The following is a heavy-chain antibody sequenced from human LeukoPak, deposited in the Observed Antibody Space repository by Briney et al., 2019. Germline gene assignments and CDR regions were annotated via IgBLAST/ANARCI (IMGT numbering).Heavy chain of an antibody. D-gene: IGHD2-2*01. CDR1: GDSINRHY. J-gene: IGHJ3*02. CDR3: ATNAGPAALDAIDI. Sequence: PSETLSLTCTVSGDSINRHYWSWIRQTPGTGLEWIGYISYRGSTNCNPSLKSRVTMSVDTSNNQFSLRLSSVTAADTAVYYCATNAGPAALDAIDIWGQGTIVIVSS. CDR2: ISYRGST. V-gene: IGHV4-59*08.